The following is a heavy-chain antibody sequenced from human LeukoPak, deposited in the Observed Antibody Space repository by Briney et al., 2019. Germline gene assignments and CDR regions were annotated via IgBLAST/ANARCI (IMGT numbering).Heavy chain of an antibody. Sequence: ASVTVSCKASGGTFSSYAISWVGQDPAPPLEWIGRIIPILFTANYVQKFHGRVTITTDECTSPAYMELSSLKSEDTPRDYCARGGGDGSPFDYWGQGTLVTVSS. V-gene: IGHV1-69*05. D-gene: IGHD5-24*01. J-gene: IGHJ4*02. CDR1: GGTFSSYA. CDR3: ARGGGDGSPFDY. CDR2: IIPILFTA.